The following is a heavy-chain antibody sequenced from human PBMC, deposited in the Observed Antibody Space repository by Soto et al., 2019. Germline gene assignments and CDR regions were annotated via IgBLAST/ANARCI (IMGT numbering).Heavy chain of an antibody. V-gene: IGHV3-23*05. CDR2: IDNSGGIT. CDR1: RSASGTYA. D-gene: IGHD5-18*01. Sequence: SLSLACLTTRSASGTYALSWVRQAPGKGLEWVSTIDNSGGITYYADSVKGRFTISRDNSKNTLYLQMNSLRAEDTAVYYCAKGGYNYGFLFDCWGQGT. CDR3: AKGGYNYGFLFDC. J-gene: IGHJ4*02.